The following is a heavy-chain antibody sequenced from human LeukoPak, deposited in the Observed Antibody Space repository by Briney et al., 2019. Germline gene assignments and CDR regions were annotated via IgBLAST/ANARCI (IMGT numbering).Heavy chain of an antibody. CDR2: ISAYNGNT. V-gene: IGHV1-18*01. CDR3: ARDLGYYGSGSYYY. D-gene: IGHD3-10*01. J-gene: IGHJ4*02. Sequence: VASVKVSCKASGYTFTSYGISWVRQAPGQALKWMEWISAYNGNTNYAQKLQGRVTMTTDTSTSTAYMELRSLRSHDTAVYYCARDLGYYGSGSYYYWGQGTLVTVSS. CDR1: GYTFTSYG.